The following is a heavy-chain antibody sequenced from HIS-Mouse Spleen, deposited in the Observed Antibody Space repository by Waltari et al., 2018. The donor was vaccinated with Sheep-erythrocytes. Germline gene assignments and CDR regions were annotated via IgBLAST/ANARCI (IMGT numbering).Heavy chain of an antibody. CDR1: GGSFGGYY. CDR2: SNHSGST. V-gene: IGHV4-34*01. J-gene: IGHJ3*02. Sequence: QVQLQQWGAGLLKPSETLSLTCAVYGGSFGGYYWSWIRQPPGKGLEWIGESNHSGSTNYNPSLKSRVTISVDTSKNQFSLKLSSVTAADTAVYYCALSVDLAGAFDIWGQGTMVTVSS. D-gene: IGHD6-19*01. CDR3: ALSVDLAGAFDI.